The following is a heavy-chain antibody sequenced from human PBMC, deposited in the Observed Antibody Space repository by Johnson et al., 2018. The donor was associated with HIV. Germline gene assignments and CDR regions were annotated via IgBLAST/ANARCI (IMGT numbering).Heavy chain of an antibody. CDR2: ISYDGSNK. CDR3: AKATEGEGLWAFDI. D-gene: IGHD1-26*01. Sequence: QVQLVESGGGVVQPGRSLRLSCAASGFTFSSYAMHWVRQAPGKGLEWVAVISYDGSNKYYADSVKGRFTISRDNSKNTQYLQMNSLRAEDTALYYCAKATEGEGLWAFDIWGQGTMVTVSS. J-gene: IGHJ3*02. CDR1: GFTFSSYA. V-gene: IGHV3-30*04.